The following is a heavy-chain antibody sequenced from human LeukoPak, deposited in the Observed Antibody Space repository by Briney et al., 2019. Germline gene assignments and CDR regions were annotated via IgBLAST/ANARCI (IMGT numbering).Heavy chain of an antibody. J-gene: IGHJ3*02. Sequence: PGGSLGLSCAASGFTFSSYGMHWVRQAPGKGLEWVAVISYDGSNKYHADSVKGRFTISRDNSKNTLYLQMNSLRAEDTAVYYCAKDSPLSGAFDIWGQGTMVTVSS. CDR1: GFTFSSYG. D-gene: IGHD6-25*01. CDR2: ISYDGSNK. CDR3: AKDSPLSGAFDI. V-gene: IGHV3-30*18.